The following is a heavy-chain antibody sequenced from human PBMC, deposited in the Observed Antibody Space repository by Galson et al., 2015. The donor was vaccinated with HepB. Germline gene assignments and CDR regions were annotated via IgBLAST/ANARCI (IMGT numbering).Heavy chain of an antibody. CDR3: ARDVKHRFDH. V-gene: IGHV1-18*01. J-gene: IGHJ4*02. CDR2: ISTESGNT. CDR1: GYTFTSKG. Sequence: SVKVSCKASGYTFTSKGISWVRQAPGQGLEWVGWISTESGNTNYVQKLKGRVTMIRDTSTSTADMELRSLRSDDTAVYYCARDVKHRFDHWGQGTLVTVSS.